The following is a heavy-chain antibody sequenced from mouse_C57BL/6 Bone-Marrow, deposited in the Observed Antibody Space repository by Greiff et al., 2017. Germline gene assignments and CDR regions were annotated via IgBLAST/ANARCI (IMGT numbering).Heavy chain of an antibody. CDR2: IYPRSGNT. J-gene: IGHJ3*01. V-gene: IGHV1-81*01. CDR1: GYTFTSYG. CDR3: ARCYYYGSSYPFAY. D-gene: IGHD1-1*01. Sequence: QVQLQQSGAELARPGASVKLSCKASGYTFTSYGISWVKQRTGRGLEWIGEIYPRSGNTYSNEKFKGKATLTADKSSRTAYMELRSLTSEDSAFYFCARCYYYGSSYPFAYWGQGTLVTVSA.